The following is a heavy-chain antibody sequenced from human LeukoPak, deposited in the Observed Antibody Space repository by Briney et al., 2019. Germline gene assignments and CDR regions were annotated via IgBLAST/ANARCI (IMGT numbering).Heavy chain of an antibody. J-gene: IGHJ4*02. V-gene: IGHV4-39*01. CDR3: ARLGTMVRSTPYYFDY. Sequence: WETLSLTCTVSGGSISSSSYYWGWIRQPPGKGLEWIGSIYYSGSTYYNPSLKSRVTISVDTSKNQFSLKLSSVTAADTAVYYCARLGTMVRSTPYYFDYWGQGTLVTVSS. D-gene: IGHD3-10*01. CDR1: GGSISSSSYY. CDR2: IYYSGST.